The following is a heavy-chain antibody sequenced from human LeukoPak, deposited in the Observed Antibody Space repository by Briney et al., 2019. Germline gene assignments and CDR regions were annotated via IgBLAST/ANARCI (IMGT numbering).Heavy chain of an antibody. J-gene: IGHJ4*02. V-gene: IGHV4-59*12. CDR2: IYYSGST. D-gene: IGHD3-22*01. CDR1: GGSISSYY. Sequence: SETLSLTCTVSGGSISSYYWSWIRQPPGKGLEWIGYIYYSGSTNYNPSLKSRVTISVDTSKNQFFLKLSSVAAADTAVYYCARGVLNYYSRGIFDYWGQGTLVTVSS. CDR3: ARGVLNYYSRGIFDY.